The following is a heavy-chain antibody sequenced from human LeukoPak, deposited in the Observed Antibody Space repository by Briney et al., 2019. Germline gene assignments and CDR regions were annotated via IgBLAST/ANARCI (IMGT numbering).Heavy chain of an antibody. CDR1: GYSISSGYY. D-gene: IGHD3-22*01. CDR3: ARAYDSSGNDY. J-gene: IGHJ4*02. V-gene: IGHV4-38-2*01. Sequence: PSETLSLTCAVSGYSISSGYYWGWIRQPPGKGLEWIGRIYHSGSTYYNPSLKSRVTISVDTSKNQFSLKLSSVTAADTAVYYCARAYDSSGNDYWGQGTWSPSPQ. CDR2: IYHSGST.